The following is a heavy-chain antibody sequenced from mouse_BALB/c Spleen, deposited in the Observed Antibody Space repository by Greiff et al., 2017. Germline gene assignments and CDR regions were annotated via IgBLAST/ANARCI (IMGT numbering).Heavy chain of an antibody. CDR1: GFTFSSFG. Sequence: EVNVVESGGGLVQPGGSRKLSCAASGFTFSSFGMHWVRQSPEKGLEWVAYISSGSSTIYYADTVKGRFTISRDNPKNTLFLQMTSLRSEDTAMYYCARSITTATWFAYWGQGTLVTVSA. J-gene: IGHJ3*01. CDR3: ARSITTATWFAY. CDR2: ISSGSSTI. D-gene: IGHD1-2*01. V-gene: IGHV5-17*02.